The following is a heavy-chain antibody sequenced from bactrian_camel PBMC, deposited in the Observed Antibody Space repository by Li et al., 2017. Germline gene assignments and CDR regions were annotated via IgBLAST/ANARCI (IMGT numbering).Heavy chain of an antibody. V-gene: IGHV3S53*01. CDR3: AADHARHTIATMTLGFDY. CDR2: IDVLANT. Sequence: HVQLVESGGGSVQAGGSLRLSCVASGYSLSAVYMGWFRQAPGKEREGVAGIDVLANTDYADSVKGRFTISRDNAKNTLYLQMNSLEPEDTGMYVCAADHARHTIATMTLGFDYLGQGTQVTVS. D-gene: IGHD4*01. J-gene: IGHJ4*01. CDR1: GYSLSAVY.